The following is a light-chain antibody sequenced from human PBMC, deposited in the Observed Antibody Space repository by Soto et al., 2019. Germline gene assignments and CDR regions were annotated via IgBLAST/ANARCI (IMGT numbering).Light chain of an antibody. Sequence: QPVLTQPASVSGSPGQSITISCTGTSTDVGAYNYVSWYQQHPGKAPKLMIYEVNNRPSGVSHRFSGSKSANTASLTISGLQAEDEADYYCSSYTTSSTVVFGGGTKLTVL. CDR1: STDVGAYNY. V-gene: IGLV2-14*01. J-gene: IGLJ2*01. CDR2: EVN. CDR3: SSYTTSSTVV.